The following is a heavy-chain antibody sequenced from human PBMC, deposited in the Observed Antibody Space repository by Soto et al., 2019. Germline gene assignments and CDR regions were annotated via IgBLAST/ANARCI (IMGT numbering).Heavy chain of an antibody. CDR3: ARDLYDSSGQNWFDP. CDR2: ISSSSSYI. CDR1: GFTFSSYS. Sequence: PGGSLRLSCAASGFTFSSYSMNWVRQAPGKGLEWVSSISSSSSYIYYADSVKGRFTISRDNAKNSLYLQMNSLRAEDTAVYYCARDLYDSSGQNWFDPWGQGTLVTVSS. J-gene: IGHJ5*02. D-gene: IGHD3-22*01. V-gene: IGHV3-21*01.